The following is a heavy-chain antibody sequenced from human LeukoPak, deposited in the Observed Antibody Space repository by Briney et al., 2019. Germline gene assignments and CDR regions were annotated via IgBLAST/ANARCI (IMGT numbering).Heavy chain of an antibody. Sequence: GSLRLSCEGSGFTFSDAWMNWVRQPPGKGLEWIGEINHSGSTNYNPSLKSRVTISVDTSKNQFSLKLTSVTAADTAVYYCARRGIVGALYWGRGTLVTASS. CDR2: INHSGST. J-gene: IGHJ4*02. CDR3: ARRGIVGALY. V-gene: IGHV4-34*01. D-gene: IGHD1-26*01. CDR1: GFTFSDAW.